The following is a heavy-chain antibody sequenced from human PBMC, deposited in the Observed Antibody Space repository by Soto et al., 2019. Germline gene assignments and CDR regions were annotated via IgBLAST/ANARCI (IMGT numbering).Heavy chain of an antibody. D-gene: IGHD5-18*01. J-gene: IGHJ4*02. CDR2: IYYSGTN. V-gene: IGHV4-59*08. CDR1: GGSISSYY. Sequence: QVQLQESGPGLVKPSETLSLTCTVSGGSISSYYWSWIRQPPGKGLEWIGYIYYSGTNNYNPSLKSRVTISVDTSKNQLSLKLSSVTAADTAVYYCARRYGYSFDYWGQGTLVTVSS. CDR3: ARRYGYSFDY.